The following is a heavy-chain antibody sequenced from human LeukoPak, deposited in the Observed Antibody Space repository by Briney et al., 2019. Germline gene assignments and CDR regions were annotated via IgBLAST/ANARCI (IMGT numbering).Heavy chain of an antibody. J-gene: IGHJ3*02. Sequence: KPSETLSPPRTVSGGPVSSGSYHWGWIPQPPGKGLEWIGYNYYSGSTNYNPSFKGRVTISVDTSKNQFSLKLYSVTAADTALYYCAREHSPWYSGSPGAFDIWGQGTMVTVSS. CDR1: GGPVSSGSYH. D-gene: IGHD1-26*01. CDR3: AREHSPWYSGSPGAFDI. V-gene: IGHV4-61*01. CDR2: NYYSGST.